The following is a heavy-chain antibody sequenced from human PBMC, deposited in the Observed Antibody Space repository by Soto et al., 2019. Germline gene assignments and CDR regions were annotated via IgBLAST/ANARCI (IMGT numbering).Heavy chain of an antibody. CDR1: GGSLKNSG. J-gene: IGHJ4*02. V-gene: IGHV1-69*01. D-gene: IGHD3-10*01. CDR2: IIPIIGTP. Sequence: QLELVQSGAEVMEPGSSVKVSCKSSGGSLKNSGINWVRQAPGQGLEWVGGIIPIIGTPNYLQRLQTRVTISADESTNTAFLELGSLRFDDTAIYYCARERVGSGSLSYYFDQWGQGTLVTVSS. CDR3: ARERVGSGSLSYYFDQ.